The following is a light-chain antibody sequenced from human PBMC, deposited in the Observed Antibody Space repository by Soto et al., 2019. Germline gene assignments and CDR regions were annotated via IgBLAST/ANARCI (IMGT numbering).Light chain of an antibody. CDR2: LAS. V-gene: IGKV2-28*01. CDR1: QSLLHRNGYSS. Sequence: DLVMTQSPLSLPVSPGEPASISCRSSQSLLHRNGYSSLDWYLQKPGQSPRLLIYLASTRASGVPDKVSASGSGTVFTLKISRVEAEDVGIYYCMQALQTPYSFGQGTKLEI. CDR3: MQALQTPYS. J-gene: IGKJ2*01.